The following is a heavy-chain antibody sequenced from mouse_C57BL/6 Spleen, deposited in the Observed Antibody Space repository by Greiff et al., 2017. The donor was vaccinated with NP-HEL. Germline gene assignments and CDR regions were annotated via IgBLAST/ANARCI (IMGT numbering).Heavy chain of an antibody. J-gene: IGHJ2*01. CDR1: GYTFTTYP. V-gene: IGHV1-47*01. CDR2: FHPYNDDT. Sequence: VKLQESGAELVKPGASVKMSCKASGYTFTTYPIEWMKQNHGKSLEWIGNFHPYNDDTKYNEKFKGKATLTVEKSSSTVYLELSRLTSDDSAVYSCARLSYYGSSYYFDYWGQGTTLTVSS. D-gene: IGHD1-1*01. CDR3: ARLSYYGSSYYFDY.